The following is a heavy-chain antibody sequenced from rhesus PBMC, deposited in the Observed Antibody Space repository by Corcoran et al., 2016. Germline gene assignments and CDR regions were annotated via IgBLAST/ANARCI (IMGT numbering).Heavy chain of an antibody. Sequence: QLQLQESGPGLVKPSETLSVTCAVSGGSISSSYWSWIRQAPGKGLEWIGYIYGSGSSTNYTPSLKSRVTMSVDTSKHQLSLKLSSVTTADTAVYYCARGYSYSYWGQGVLVTVSS. J-gene: IGHJ4*01. V-gene: IGHV4-169*01. D-gene: IGHD5-36*02. CDR2: IYGSGSST. CDR1: GGSISSSY. CDR3: ARGYSYSY.